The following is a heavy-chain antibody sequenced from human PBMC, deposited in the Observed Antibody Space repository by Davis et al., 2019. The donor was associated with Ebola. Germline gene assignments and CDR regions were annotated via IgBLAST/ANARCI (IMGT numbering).Heavy chain of an antibody. CDR2: IKQDGSEK. J-gene: IGHJ5*02. D-gene: IGHD3-3*01. Sequence: GESLKISCAASGFTFSSYWMSWVRQAPGKGLEWVANIKQDGSEKYYVDSVKGRFTISRDNAKNSLYLQMNSLRAEDTAVYYCAREIRFLEWLFTSRNPSNRWGQGTLVTVSS. CDR1: GFTFSSYW. V-gene: IGHV3-7*03. CDR3: AREIRFLEWLFTSRNPSNR.